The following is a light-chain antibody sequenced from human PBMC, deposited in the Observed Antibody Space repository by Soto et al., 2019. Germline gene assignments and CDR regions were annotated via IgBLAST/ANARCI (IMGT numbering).Light chain of an antibody. CDR3: QHRSTWPPIP. CDR1: QSVSNNY. Sequence: IVLTQSPGTLSLSPGERATLSCRASQSVSNNYLAWYQQKPGQAPRLLIYDASNRATGIPARFSGSGSGTDFTLTISSLEPEDFAVYYCQHRSTWPPIPVGQVRRLEI. J-gene: IGKJ5*01. V-gene: IGKV3-11*01. CDR2: DAS.